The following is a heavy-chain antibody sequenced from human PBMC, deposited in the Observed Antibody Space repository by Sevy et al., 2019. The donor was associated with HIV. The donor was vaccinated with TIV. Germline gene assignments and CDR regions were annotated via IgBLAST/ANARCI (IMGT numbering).Heavy chain of an antibody. CDR2: IYSDSNT. CDR1: GFTVSSNY. Sequence: GGSLRLSCAASGFTVSSNYMSWVRQAPGKGLEGVQVIYSDSNTYYADSVKGRFTISRDNSKNTLYLQMKSLRAEDTAVYYCAKGLILEWSWYGMDVWGQGTTVTVSS. J-gene: IGHJ6*02. D-gene: IGHD3-3*01. V-gene: IGHV3-53*01. CDR3: AKGLILEWSWYGMDV.